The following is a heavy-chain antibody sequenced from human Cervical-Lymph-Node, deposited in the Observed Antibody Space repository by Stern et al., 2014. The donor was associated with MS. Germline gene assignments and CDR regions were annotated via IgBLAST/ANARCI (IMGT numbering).Heavy chain of an antibody. J-gene: IGHJ6*02. D-gene: IGHD6-13*01. Sequence: EVQLVESGGGLVQPGGSLRLSCAASGFTFSSYWMHWVRQAPGKGLVWVSRINSDGSSTSYADSVKGRFTISRDNAKNTLYLQMNSLRAEDTAVYYCATRGYSSSLSGMDVWGQGTTVTVSS. V-gene: IGHV3-74*02. CDR2: INSDGSST. CDR1: GFTFSSYW. CDR3: ATRGYSSSLSGMDV.